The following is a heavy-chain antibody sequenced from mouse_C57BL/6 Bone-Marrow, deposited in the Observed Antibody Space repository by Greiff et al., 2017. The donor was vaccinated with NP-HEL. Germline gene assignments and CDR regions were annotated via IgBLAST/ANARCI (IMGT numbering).Heavy chain of an antibody. J-gene: IGHJ4*01. D-gene: IGHD1-3*01. Sequence: EVQLQQSGPELVKPGASVKISCKASGYSFTGYYMNWVKQSPEKSLEWIGEINPSTGGTTYNQKFKAKATLTVDKSSSTAYMQLKSLTSEDSAVYYCARRSSGSYAMDYWGQGTSVTVSS. CDR1: GYSFTGYY. CDR3: ARRSSGSYAMDY. V-gene: IGHV1-42*01. CDR2: INPSTGGT.